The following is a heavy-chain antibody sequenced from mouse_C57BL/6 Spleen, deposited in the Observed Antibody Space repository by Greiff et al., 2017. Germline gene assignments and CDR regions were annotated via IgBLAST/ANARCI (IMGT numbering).Heavy chain of an antibody. CDR1: GYAFSNYW. V-gene: IGHV1-80*01. D-gene: IGHD1-1*01. CDR2: IYPGDGGT. CDR3: AREGYYGRFAY. Sequence: VQRVESGAELVKPGASVKISCKASGYAFSNYWMNWVKQRPGQGLEWIGQIYPGDGGTNYNGKFKGKATLTADKSSSTAYMQLSSLTSEDSAVYFCAREGYYGRFAYWGQGTLVTVSA. J-gene: IGHJ3*01.